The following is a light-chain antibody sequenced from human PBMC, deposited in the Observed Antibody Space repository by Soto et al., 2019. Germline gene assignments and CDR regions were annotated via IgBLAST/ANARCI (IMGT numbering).Light chain of an antibody. CDR3: AAWYNSLNGLV. J-gene: IGLJ2*01. CDR2: TNS. Sequence: QSALTQPPSASGTPGQRVTISCSGSSSNIGRNNVNWYQQLPGTAPKLLIDTNSQRPSGVPARFSGSKSGTSASLAISGLQYEDEADYYCAAWYNSLNGLVFGGGTKLTVL. V-gene: IGLV1-44*01. CDR1: SSNIGRNN.